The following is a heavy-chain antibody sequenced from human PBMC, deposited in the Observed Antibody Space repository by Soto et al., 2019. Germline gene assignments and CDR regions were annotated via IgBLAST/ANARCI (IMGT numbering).Heavy chain of an antibody. CDR1: GDTFNFYT. CDR3: ATNYGSGSTHFDY. D-gene: IGHD3-10*01. J-gene: IGHJ4*02. CDR2: IIPMLGMS. Sequence: QVQLVQSGAEVKKPGSSVRVSCTASGDTFNFYTISWVRQVHGQGPEWMGRIIPMLGMSNYAQKFQGRVTIMADKSTSTVYMNLSGLTSEDTAVYYCATNYGSGSTHFDYWGQGTLVTFSS. V-gene: IGHV1-69*02.